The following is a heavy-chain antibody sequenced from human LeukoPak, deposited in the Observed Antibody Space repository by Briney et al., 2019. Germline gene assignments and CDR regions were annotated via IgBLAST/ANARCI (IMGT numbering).Heavy chain of an antibody. CDR2: ISYDGSNK. Sequence: GGSVRLSCAASGFTFSSYGMHWVRQAPGKGLEWVAVISYDGSNKYYADSVKGRFTISRDNSKNTVYLELNSLRAEDTAVYYCARWFGELLTVDYWGQGTLVTVSS. D-gene: IGHD3-10*01. CDR1: GFTFSSYG. V-gene: IGHV3-30*03. J-gene: IGHJ4*02. CDR3: ARWFGELLTVDY.